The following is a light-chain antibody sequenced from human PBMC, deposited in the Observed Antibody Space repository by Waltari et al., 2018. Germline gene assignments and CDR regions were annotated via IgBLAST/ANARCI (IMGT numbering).Light chain of an antibody. V-gene: IGKV1-12*02. CDR2: AAS. CDR3: QQANTNTFPPT. CDR1: QGISSR. Sequence: DIQMTQSPSSVSASVGDRVTIPCRASQGISSRLAWYQQKPGKAPKLLIYAASSLQSGVPSRFSGSGSGTHFTLTISSLQPEDFATYYCQQANTNTFPPTFGQGTKVEIK. J-gene: IGKJ1*01.